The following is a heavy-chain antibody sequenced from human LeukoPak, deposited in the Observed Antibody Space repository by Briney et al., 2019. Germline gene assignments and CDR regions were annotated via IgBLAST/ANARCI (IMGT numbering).Heavy chain of an antibody. J-gene: IGHJ4*02. CDR3: AKARGGD. V-gene: IGHV3-53*01. D-gene: IGHD3-10*01. Sequence: GGSLRLSYAASGFRVCSDHMSWVRQAPGKRLEWVSLFHSDGNIYYADSVKGRFTISRDDSKNTVYLQMNSLRAEDTAVYYCAKARGGDWGQGTLVAVSS. CDR2: FHSDGNI. CDR1: GFRVCSDH.